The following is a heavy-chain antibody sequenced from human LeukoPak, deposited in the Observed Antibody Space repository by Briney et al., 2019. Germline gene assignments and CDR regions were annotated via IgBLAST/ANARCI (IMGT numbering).Heavy chain of an antibody. J-gene: IGHJ1*01. V-gene: IGHV4-4*02. D-gene: IGHD2-15*01. CDR2: IYHSGRT. CDR1: GGSISSNNW. CDR3: ARDLSVVGAPG. Sequence: KPSETLSLTCAVSGGSISSNNWWSWVRQPPGKGLEWIGEIYHSGRTSYNPSLKSRVTISVDKSKNQFSLNLSSVTAADTAVYYCARDLSVVGAPGWGQGTLVTVSS.